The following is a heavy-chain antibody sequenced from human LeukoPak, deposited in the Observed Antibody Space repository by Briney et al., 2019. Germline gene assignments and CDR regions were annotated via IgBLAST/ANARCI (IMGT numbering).Heavy chain of an antibody. V-gene: IGHV1-69*06. CDR2: IIPIFGTA. CDR3: ARAPLPDYGDYRDY. Sequence: ASVKVSCKASGYTFTSYGISWVRQAPGQGLEWMGGIIPIFGTANYAQKFQGRVTITADKSTSTAYMELSSLRSEDTAVYYCARAPLPDYGDYRDYWGQGTLVTVSS. D-gene: IGHD4-17*01. CDR1: GYTFTSYG. J-gene: IGHJ4*02.